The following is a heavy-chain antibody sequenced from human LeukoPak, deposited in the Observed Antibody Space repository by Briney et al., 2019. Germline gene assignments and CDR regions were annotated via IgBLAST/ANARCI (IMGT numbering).Heavy chain of an antibody. V-gene: IGHV1-69*04. D-gene: IGHD3-3*01. CDR3: ARDTRVGWSGYKLFDY. J-gene: IGHJ4*02. Sequence: SVKVSCKASGGTFSSYAISWVRQAPGQGLEWMGRIIPILGIANYAQKFQGRVTITADKSTSTAYMELSSLRSEDTAVYYCARDTRVGWSGYKLFDYWGQGTLVTVSS. CDR2: IIPILGIA. CDR1: GGTFSSYA.